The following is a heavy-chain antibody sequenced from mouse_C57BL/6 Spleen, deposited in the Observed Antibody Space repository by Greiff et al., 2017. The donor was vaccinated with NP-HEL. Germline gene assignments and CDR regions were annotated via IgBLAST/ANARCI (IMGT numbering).Heavy chain of an antibody. CDR1: GFTFSDYH. J-gene: IGHJ2*01. CDR3: ARRGLLRDYFDY. V-gene: IGHV5-12*01. CDR2: ISNGGGST. D-gene: IGHD1-1*01. Sequence: EVQGVESGGGLVQPGGSLKLSCAASGFTFSDYHMYWVRQTPEKRLEWVAYISNGGGSTYYPDTVKGRFTISRDNAKNTLYLQMSRLKSEDTAMYYCARRGLLRDYFDYWGQGTTLTVSS.